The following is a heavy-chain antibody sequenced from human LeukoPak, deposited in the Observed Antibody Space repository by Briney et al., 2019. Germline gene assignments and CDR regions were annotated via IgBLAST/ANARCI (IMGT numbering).Heavy chain of an antibody. CDR1: GVSSSSSY. V-gene: IGHV4-59*08. J-gene: IGHJ6*02. CDR2: IYYSGST. D-gene: IGHD6-13*01. Sequence: SETLSLTCTVSGVSSSSSYWSWIRQPPGKGLEWIGYIYYSGSTNYNPSLKSRVTISVDTSKNQFSLKLSSVTAADTAVYYCARRVIAGGGMDVWGQGTTVTVSS. CDR3: ARRVIAGGGMDV.